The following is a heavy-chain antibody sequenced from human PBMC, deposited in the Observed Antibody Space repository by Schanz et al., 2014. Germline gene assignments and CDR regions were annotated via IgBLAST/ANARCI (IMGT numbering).Heavy chain of an antibody. CDR2: ISTSIGNT. D-gene: IGHD5-18*01. V-gene: IGHV1-18*01. J-gene: IGHJ3*02. CDR1: GYTFTSYG. Sequence: QVQLVQSGGEMKKPGASVKVSCKASGYTFTSYGITWVRQAPGQGLEWIGWISTSIGNTNYAQKFQGRVTMTTDTSTGTAYMELRSLRSDDTALYYCTRGGYSYALSAFDIWGQGTMVTVSS. CDR3: TRGGYSYALSAFDI.